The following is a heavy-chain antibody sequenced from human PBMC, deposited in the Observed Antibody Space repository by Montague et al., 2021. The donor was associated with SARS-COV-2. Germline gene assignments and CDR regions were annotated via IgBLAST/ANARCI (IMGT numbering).Heavy chain of an antibody. D-gene: IGHD6-19*01. Sequence: SETLSLTCTVSGGSINNYYWSWIRQPPEKGPEWIAFIHYTGSANYNPSLKSRATISVDPYKNQCSLKLTSVTAADAALYYRARHLAVGTSGFDIWGQGTMVTVSS. CDR3: ARHLAVGTSGFDI. J-gene: IGHJ3*02. V-gene: IGHV4-59*08. CDR1: GGSINNYY. CDR2: IHYTGSA.